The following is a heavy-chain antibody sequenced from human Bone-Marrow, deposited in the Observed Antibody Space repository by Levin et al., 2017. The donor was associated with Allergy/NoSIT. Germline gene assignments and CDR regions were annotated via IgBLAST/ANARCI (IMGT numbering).Heavy chain of an antibody. CDR3: ARDIVGTSQGSFDY. CDR2: INWSGGTT. Sequence: GESLKISCAASGFTLDDYGMSWVRQTPGKGLEWVSGINWSGGTTGYADSVKGRFTISRDSAKNSLYLQMDSLRAEDTALYYCARDIVGTSQGSFDYWGQGTLVTVSS. D-gene: IGHD1-26*01. J-gene: IGHJ4*02. V-gene: IGHV3-20*04. CDR1: GFTLDDYG.